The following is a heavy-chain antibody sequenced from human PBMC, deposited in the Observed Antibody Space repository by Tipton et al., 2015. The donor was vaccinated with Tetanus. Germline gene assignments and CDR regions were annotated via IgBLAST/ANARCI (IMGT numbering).Heavy chain of an antibody. CDR3: ARQRMHQTPRESGDDY. J-gene: IGHJ4*02. Sequence: VQLVQSGAEMKKPGESLNISCKASGYNFATFWIGWVRQRPGKGLEWMGIIFPGASDVRYSPTFEGQVTISADRSTNTAYLQWDRLKVSDTATYYCARQRMHQTPRESGDDYWGQGTLVTVSS. V-gene: IGHV5-51*01. CDR2: IFPGASDV. CDR1: GYNFATFW. D-gene: IGHD3-10*01.